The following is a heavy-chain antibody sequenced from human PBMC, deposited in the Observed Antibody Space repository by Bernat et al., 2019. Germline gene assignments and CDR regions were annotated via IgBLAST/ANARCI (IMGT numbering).Heavy chain of an antibody. CDR2: IWPSDSDT. J-gene: IGHJ4*02. CDR3: VRRDGYNSRFYFDY. Sequence: EVQLVQSGAEVKKPGESLKISCQGSGYRFTNYWIGWVRQMPGKGLEWVGIIWPSDSDTTYSPSFQGQVTISVDKSMSTAYLQWSSLKASDTAMYYCVRRDGYNSRFYFDYWGQGTLVTVSS. D-gene: IGHD5-24*01. CDR1: GYRFTNYW. V-gene: IGHV5-51*03.